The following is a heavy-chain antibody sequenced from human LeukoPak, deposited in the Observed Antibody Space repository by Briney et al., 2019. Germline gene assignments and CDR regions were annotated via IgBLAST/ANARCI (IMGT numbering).Heavy chain of an antibody. V-gene: IGHV3-7*03. J-gene: IGHJ4*02. D-gene: IGHD6-19*01. CDR2: INPDGTEE. CDR1: GFSFSNHW. CDR3: VRDDRGIAVGSRDH. Sequence: GGSLRLSCAASGFSFSNHWMIWVRQAPGKGLEWVATINPDGTEERYVDSVKGRFTISRDNGKNSLYLQMSSLRAEDTAVYYCVRDDRGIAVGSRDHGAQGTLVTVSS.